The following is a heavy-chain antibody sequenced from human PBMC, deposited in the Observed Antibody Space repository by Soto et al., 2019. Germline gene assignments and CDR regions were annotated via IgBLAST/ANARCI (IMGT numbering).Heavy chain of an antibody. J-gene: IGHJ4*02. CDR1: GGSFSGYY. V-gene: IGHV4-34*01. CDR3: ARVLLWFGGTYYFDY. D-gene: IGHD3-10*01. CDR2: INPSGST. Sequence: QVQLQQWGAGLLKPSETLSLTCAVYGGSFSGYYWSWIRQPPGKGLEWIGEINPSGSTNYNPSLKSRVTISVDTSKNQFSLKLSSVTAADTAVYYCARVLLWFGGTYYFDYWGQGTLVTVSS.